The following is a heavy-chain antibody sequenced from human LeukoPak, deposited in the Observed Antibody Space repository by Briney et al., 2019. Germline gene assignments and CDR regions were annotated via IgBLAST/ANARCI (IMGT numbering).Heavy chain of an antibody. V-gene: IGHV3-21*01. J-gene: IGHJ4*02. CDR3: ARGLGYYYDSSGYYAFDY. CDR1: GFTFSSYS. D-gene: IGHD3-22*01. Sequence: GGSLRLSCAASGFTFSSYSMNWVRQAPGKGLEWVSSISSSSSYIYYADSMKGRFTISRDNAKNSLYLQMNSLRAEDTAVYYCARGLGYYYDSSGYYAFDYWGQGTLVTVSS. CDR2: ISSSSSYI.